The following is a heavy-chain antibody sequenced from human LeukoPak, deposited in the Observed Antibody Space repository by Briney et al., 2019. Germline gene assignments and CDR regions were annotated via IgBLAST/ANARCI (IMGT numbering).Heavy chain of an antibody. J-gene: IGHJ5*02. D-gene: IGHD6-13*01. V-gene: IGHV3-21*01. Sequence: GGSLRLSCATSGFIFSSDSMIWVRQAPGKGLEWVSSISSTGAYIYYADSLKGRFTISRDNAKNSLYLQMNSLRAEDTAVYYCARDQRAAAGYNWFDPWGQGTLVTVSS. CDR3: ARDQRAAAGYNWFDP. CDR1: GFIFSSDS. CDR2: ISSTGAYI.